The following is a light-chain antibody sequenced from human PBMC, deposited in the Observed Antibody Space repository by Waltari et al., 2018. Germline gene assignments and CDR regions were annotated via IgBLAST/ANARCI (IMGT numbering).Light chain of an antibody. J-gene: IGKJ2*01. CDR1: QSISSY. CDR3: QQRSTWPPYT. CDR2: DAS. Sequence: EIVLTQSPATLSLSPGDRATLSCRASQSISSYLAWYQQKRGQAPRLLIYDASNWATGIPARFSGSGSGTDFTLTISNVEPEDFAIYYCQQRSTWPPYTFGQGTKLEIK. V-gene: IGKV3-11*01.